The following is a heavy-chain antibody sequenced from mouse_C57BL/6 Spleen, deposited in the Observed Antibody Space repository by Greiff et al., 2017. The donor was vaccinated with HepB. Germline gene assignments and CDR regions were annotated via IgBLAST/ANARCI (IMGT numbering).Heavy chain of an antibody. CDR3: ARDYGNYGFAY. CDR2: IDPSDSET. V-gene: IGHV1-52*01. CDR1: GYTFTSYW. Sequence: QVQLQQPGAELVRPGSSVKLSCKASGYTFTSYWMHWVKQRPIQGLEWIGNIDPSDSETHYNQKFKDKATLTVDKSSSTAYMQLSSLTSEDSAVYYCARDYGNYGFAYWGQGTLVTVSA. J-gene: IGHJ3*01. D-gene: IGHD2-1*01.